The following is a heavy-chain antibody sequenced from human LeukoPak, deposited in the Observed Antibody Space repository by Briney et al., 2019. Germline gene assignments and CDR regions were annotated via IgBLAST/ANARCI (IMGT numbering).Heavy chain of an antibody. CDR3: ARGTTSIAAHYYMDV. V-gene: IGHV4-34*01. Sequence: PSETLSLTCAVYGGSFSGYYWSWIRQPPGKGLEWIGEINHSGSTNYNPSLKSRVTISVDTSRNQFSLKLSSVTAADTAVYYCARGTTSIAAHYYMDVWGKGPRSPSP. CDR1: GGSFSGYY. CDR2: INHSGST. D-gene: IGHD6-6*01. J-gene: IGHJ6*03.